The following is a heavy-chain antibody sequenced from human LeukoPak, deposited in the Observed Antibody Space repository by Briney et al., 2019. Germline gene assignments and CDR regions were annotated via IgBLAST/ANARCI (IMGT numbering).Heavy chain of an antibody. CDR1: GFTFSSYS. J-gene: IGHJ5*02. D-gene: IGHD3-10*01. V-gene: IGHV3-21*04. CDR3: AKGTDLLLSALAPKNWFDP. CDR2: ISSSSSYI. Sequence: GGSLRLSCAASGFTFSSYSMNWVRQAPGKGLEWVSSISSSSSYIYYADSVKGRFTISRDNAKNSLYLQMNSLRAEDTAVYYCAKGTDLLLSALAPKNWFDPWGQGTLVTVSS.